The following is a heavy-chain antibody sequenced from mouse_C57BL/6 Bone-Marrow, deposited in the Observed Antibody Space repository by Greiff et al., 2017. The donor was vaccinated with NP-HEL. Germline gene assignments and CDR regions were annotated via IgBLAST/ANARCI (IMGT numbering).Heavy chain of an antibody. CDR3: ASLYYGSTLWYFDV. J-gene: IGHJ1*03. Sequence: VQLQQPGAELVKPGASVKLSCKASGYTFTSYWMQWVKQRPGKGLEWIGEIDPSDSYTNYNQKFKGQATLTVDTSSSTAYMQLSSLTAENSAVYDVASLYYGSTLWYFDVWGTGTTVTVSS. CDR2: IDPSDSYT. D-gene: IGHD1-1*01. V-gene: IGHV1-50*01. CDR1: GYTFTSYW.